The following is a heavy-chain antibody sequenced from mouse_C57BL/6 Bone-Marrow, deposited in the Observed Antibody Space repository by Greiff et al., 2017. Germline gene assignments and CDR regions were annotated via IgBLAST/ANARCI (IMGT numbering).Heavy chain of an antibody. CDR1: GFTFSDYY. Sequence: EVKLVESEGGLVQPGSSMKLSCTASGFTFSDYYMAWVRQVPEKGLEWVANINYDGSSTYYLDSLKSRFIISRDNAKNILYLQMSSLKSEDTATYYCARDCYYFDYWGQGTTLTVSS. V-gene: IGHV5-16*01. J-gene: IGHJ2*01. CDR3: ARDCYYFDY. CDR2: INYDGSST.